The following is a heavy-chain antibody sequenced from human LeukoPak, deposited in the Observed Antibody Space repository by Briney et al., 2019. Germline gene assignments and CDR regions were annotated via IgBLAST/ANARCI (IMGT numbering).Heavy chain of an antibody. J-gene: IGHJ4*02. CDR2: ISSSSSYI. V-gene: IGHV3-21*01. CDR1: GFTFSSYS. Sequence: GGSLRLSCAASGFTFSSYSMNWVRQAPGKGLEWVSSISSSSSYIYYADSVKGRFTISRDNAKNSLYLQMNSLRAEDTAVYYCAREGVYCSSTRCYWDYGGQGTLVTVSS. D-gene: IGHD2-2*01. CDR3: AREGVYCSSTRCYWDY.